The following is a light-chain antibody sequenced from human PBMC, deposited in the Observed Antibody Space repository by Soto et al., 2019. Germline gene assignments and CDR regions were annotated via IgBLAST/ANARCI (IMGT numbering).Light chain of an antibody. J-gene: IGLJ2*01. CDR1: SSNIGAGFD. CDR2: RNT. V-gene: IGLV1-40*01. Sequence: QSVLTQPPSLSGAPGQRVTISCTGDSSNIGAGFDVHWFQQLPGTAPKLLIFRNTRRPSGVPDRFSCSRSGTSASLDIAGLQAVDEAVYYCQSYGSTVSVFGGGTKLTVL. CDR3: QSYGSTVSV.